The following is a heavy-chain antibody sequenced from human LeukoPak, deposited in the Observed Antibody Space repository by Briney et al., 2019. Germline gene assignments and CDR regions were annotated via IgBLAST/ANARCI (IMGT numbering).Heavy chain of an antibody. V-gene: IGHV4-34*01. CDR3: ARGRKVTMVRGVRRWFDP. Sequence: SETLSLTCAVYAGSFSGYYWSWIRQPPGKGLEWIGEINHSGSTNYNPSLKSRVTISLDTSKNQFSLKLSSVPAADTAVYYCARGRKVTMVRGVRRWFDPWGQGTLVTVSS. J-gene: IGHJ5*02. CDR2: INHSGST. CDR1: AGSFSGYY. D-gene: IGHD3-10*01.